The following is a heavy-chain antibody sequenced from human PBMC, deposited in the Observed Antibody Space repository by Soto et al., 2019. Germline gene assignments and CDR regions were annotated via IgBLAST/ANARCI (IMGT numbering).Heavy chain of an antibody. Sequence: GESLNISCRGSGYTFTDYWIGWVRQLPGKGLEWMGIIYPGDSDTRYSPSFQGHVTITVDKSTNTAYLQWNTLRASDTAMYYCARHSSNFRYSYYAMDGWCQGTTVTVAS. CDR1: GYTFTDYW. J-gene: IGHJ6*02. D-gene: IGHD4-4*01. CDR2: IYPGDSDT. V-gene: IGHV5-51*01. CDR3: ARHSSNFRYSYYAMDG.